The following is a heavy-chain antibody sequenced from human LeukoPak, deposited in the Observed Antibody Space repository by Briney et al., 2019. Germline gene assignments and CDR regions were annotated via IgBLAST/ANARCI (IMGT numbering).Heavy chain of an antibody. J-gene: IGHJ4*02. D-gene: IGHD3-22*01. CDR3: AKRDGSGYYYFDY. CDR2: LIGSGVST. V-gene: IGHV3-23*01. CDR1: GFTFSSYA. Sequence: PGGSLRLSCAASGFTFSSYAMSWVRQAPGKGLEWVSALIGSGVSTSYADSVKGRFTISRDNSKNTLYLHMNSLKADDTAVYYCAKRDGSGYYYFDYWGQGTLVTVSS.